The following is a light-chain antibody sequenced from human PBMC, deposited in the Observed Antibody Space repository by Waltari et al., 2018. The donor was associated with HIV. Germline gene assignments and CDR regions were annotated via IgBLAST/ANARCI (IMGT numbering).Light chain of an antibody. Sequence: QSVLTQPPSVSGAPGQRVTISCTGSSSNIGAVYDVHWYQQLPGTAPKLLIYGNNNRPSGVPDRFSGSKSGTSASLAITGLQAEYEADYYCQSYDRSLSGSVFGGGTKLTVL. CDR2: GNN. CDR3: QSYDRSLSGSV. V-gene: IGLV1-40*01. CDR1: SSNIGAVYD. J-gene: IGLJ2*01.